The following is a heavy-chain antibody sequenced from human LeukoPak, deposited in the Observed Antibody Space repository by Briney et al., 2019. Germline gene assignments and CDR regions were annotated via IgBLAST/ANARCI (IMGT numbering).Heavy chain of an antibody. V-gene: IGHV4-34*01. CDR3: ARGRGSGKNYYGMDV. J-gene: IGHJ6*04. D-gene: IGHD3-10*01. CDR1: GGSFSGYY. CDR2: INHSGST. Sequence: SETLSLTCAVYGGSFSGYYWSWIRQPPGKRLEWIGEINHSGSTNYNPSLKSRVTISVDTSKNQFSLKLSSVTAADTAVYYCARGRGSGKNYYGMDVWGKGTTVTDSS.